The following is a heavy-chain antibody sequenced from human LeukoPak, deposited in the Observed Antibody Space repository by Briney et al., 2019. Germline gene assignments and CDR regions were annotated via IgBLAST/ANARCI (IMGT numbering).Heavy chain of an antibody. CDR3: ASYGRGAFDI. D-gene: IGHD1-26*01. V-gene: IGHV3-30*02. Sequence: GGSLRLSCAASGFTFSSYGMHWVRQAPGKGLEWVAFIRYDGSGKYYADSVKGRFTISRDNAKNLLYLQMNSLRAEDTAVYYCASYGRGAFDIWGQGTMVTVSS. CDR2: IRYDGSGK. J-gene: IGHJ3*02. CDR1: GFTFSSYG.